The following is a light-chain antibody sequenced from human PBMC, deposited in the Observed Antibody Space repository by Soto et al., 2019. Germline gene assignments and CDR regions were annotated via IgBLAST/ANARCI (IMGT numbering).Light chain of an antibody. CDR1: QSISSW. V-gene: IGKV1-39*01. Sequence: RAATVIEKATINCRASQSISSWLAWYQQKPGKAPNLLIYTASSLESGGPSRFSGSGSGTDFTLTIASLQPEDFATDVCQKSYSRPRMVGQGTKVDIK. J-gene: IGKJ1*01. CDR3: QKSYSRPRM. CDR2: TAS.